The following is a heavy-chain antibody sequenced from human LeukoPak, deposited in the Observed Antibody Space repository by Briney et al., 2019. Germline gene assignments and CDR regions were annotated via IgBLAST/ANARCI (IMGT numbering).Heavy chain of an antibody. D-gene: IGHD6-19*01. V-gene: IGHV3-23*05. Sequence: GGSLRLSCAASGFIFSDSAMSWVRQAPGKGLEWVAAISSTGYTDNADSLKGRFSISGDNSKDTLYLQMNSLRVDDTAIYYCARRTAGAKDLWGKGTTVTVSP. J-gene: IGHJ6*04. CDR3: ARRTAGAKDL. CDR2: ISSTGYT. CDR1: GFIFSDSA.